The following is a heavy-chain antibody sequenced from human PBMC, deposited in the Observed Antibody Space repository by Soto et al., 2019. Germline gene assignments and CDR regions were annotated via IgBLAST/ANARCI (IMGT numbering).Heavy chain of an antibody. D-gene: IGHD6-13*01. V-gene: IGHV3-30*18. CDR3: AKDLRAAGTPLSPSGADY. CDR1: GFTFSSYG. J-gene: IGHJ4*02. CDR2: ISYDGSNK. Sequence: GGSLRLSCAASGFTFSSYGMHWVRQAPGKGLEWVAVISYDGSNKYYADSVKGRFTISRDNSKNTLYLQMNSLRAEDTAVYYCAKDLRAAGTPLSPSGADYWGQGTLVTVSS.